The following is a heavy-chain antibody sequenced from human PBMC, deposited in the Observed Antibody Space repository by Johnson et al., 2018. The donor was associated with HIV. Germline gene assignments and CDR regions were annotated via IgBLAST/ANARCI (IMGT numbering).Heavy chain of an antibody. J-gene: IGHJ3*02. CDR3: ARERPHGSVWGSDRYSPPDALDI. CDR2: IYSGDTT. CDR1: GFTVSNNY. Sequence: VQLVESGGGLVQPGGSLSLSCAASGFTVSNNYINWVRQAPGKGLEWVSVIYSGDTTFYADSVKGRFTISTDNSKNTLYLQMNSLRLEDTAVYYCARERPHGSVWGSDRYSPPDALDIWGQGTMVTVSS. D-gene: IGHD3-16*02. V-gene: IGHV3-66*02.